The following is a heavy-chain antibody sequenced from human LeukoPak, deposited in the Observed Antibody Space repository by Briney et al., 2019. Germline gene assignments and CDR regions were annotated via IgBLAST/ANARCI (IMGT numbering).Heavy chain of an antibody. Sequence: GGSLRLTCAASGFTFSDYYMSWIRQAPGKGLEWLSYISNSGNTIYYADSVKGRFTISRDNSKNTLYLQMNSLRAEDTAVYYCAKDVLSSHSSGWYDYWGQGTLVTVSS. J-gene: IGHJ4*02. V-gene: IGHV3-11*04. CDR3: AKDVLSSHSSGWYDY. D-gene: IGHD6-19*01. CDR2: ISNSGNTI. CDR1: GFTFSDYY.